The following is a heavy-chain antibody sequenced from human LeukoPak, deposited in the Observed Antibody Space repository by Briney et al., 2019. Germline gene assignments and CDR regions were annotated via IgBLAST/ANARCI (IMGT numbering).Heavy chain of an antibody. CDR3: ARHIGGGIEDMDV. V-gene: IGHV4-59*08. J-gene: IGHJ6*03. D-gene: IGHD3-16*02. Sequence: PSETLSLTCTVSGGHIGTYYWSWVRQSPGTGLEWIGYIYVTGTRYNPYLQSRVTISVDRSRNQFFLKMTSVTAADTAVYYCARHIGGGIEDMDVWGRGTKVTVSS. CDR1: GGHIGTYY. CDR2: IYVTGT.